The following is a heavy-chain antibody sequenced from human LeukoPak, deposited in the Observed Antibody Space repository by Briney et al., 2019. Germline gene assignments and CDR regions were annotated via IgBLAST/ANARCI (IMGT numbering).Heavy chain of an antibody. J-gene: IGHJ4*02. CDR2: INPKSGGT. Sequence: ASVKVSCKASGYTFTGYYILWVRQAPGQGLEWMGWINPKSGGTNYAQSFQGRVTMTRDTSISTAYMELSWLRSDDTAVYYCARDFNGYSYGFDHWGQGTLVTVSS. V-gene: IGHV1-2*02. D-gene: IGHD5-18*01. CDR1: GYTFTGYY. CDR3: ARDFNGYSYGFDH.